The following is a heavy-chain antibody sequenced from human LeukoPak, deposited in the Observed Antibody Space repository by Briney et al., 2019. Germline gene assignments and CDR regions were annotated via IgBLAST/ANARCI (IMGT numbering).Heavy chain of an antibody. CDR1: GFTFDDYA. Sequence: PGGSLRLSCAASGFTFDDYAMHWVRHAPGKGLEWGSGISWNSGSIVYADSVKGRFTISRDNAKNSLYLQMNSLRAGDTALYYCAKGSSYGDYPYYFDYWGQGTLVTVSS. V-gene: IGHV3-9*01. D-gene: IGHD4-17*01. CDR3: AKGSSYGDYPYYFDY. J-gene: IGHJ4*02. CDR2: ISWNSGSI.